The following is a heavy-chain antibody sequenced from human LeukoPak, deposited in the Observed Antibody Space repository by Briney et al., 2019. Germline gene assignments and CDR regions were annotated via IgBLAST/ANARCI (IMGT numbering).Heavy chain of an antibody. CDR3: ARRVSDPLKVDY. D-gene: IGHD3-22*01. CDR1: GGSSSSISYY. J-gene: IGHJ4*02. V-gene: IGHV4-39*01. Sequence: SETLSRTCTVSGGSSSSISYYWGWIRQPPGKGLEWIGSIYYSGSTYYNPSLKSRITISVDTSKNQFSLKLSSVTAADTAVYYCARRVSDPLKVDYWGQGTLVTVSS. CDR2: IYYSGST.